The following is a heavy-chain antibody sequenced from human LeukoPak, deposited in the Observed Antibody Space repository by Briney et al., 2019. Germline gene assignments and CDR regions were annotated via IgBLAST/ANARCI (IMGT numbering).Heavy chain of an antibody. J-gene: IGHJ4*02. Sequence: GGSLRLSCAASGFTFSSYAMSWVRQAPGKGLEWVSAISGSGGSTYYADSVKGQFTISRDNSKNTLYLQMNSLRAEDTAVYYCAKGDIVVVPAALGYWGQGTLVTVSS. V-gene: IGHV3-23*01. CDR2: ISGSGGST. D-gene: IGHD2-2*01. CDR3: AKGDIVVVPAALGY. CDR1: GFTFSSYA.